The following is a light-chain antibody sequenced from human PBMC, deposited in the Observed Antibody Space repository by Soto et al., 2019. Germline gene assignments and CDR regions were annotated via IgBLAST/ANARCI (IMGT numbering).Light chain of an antibody. CDR2: AAS. J-gene: IGKJ4*01. CDR1: QGIGSY. CDR3: QQLSTYPST. Sequence: IPLNQSPSSLSASVGDRVTITCRASQGIGSYLAWYQQKPGEAPKLLIFAASTLQSGVPSRFSGSGSGTDFTLTISSLQAEDFATYYCQQLSTYPSTFGGGTKVDI. V-gene: IGKV1-9*01.